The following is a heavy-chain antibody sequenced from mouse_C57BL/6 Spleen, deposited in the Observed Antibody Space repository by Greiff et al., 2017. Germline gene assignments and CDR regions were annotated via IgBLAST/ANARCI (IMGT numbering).Heavy chain of an antibody. D-gene: IGHD2-4*01. Sequence: QVQLQQPGAELVRPGSSVKLSCKASGYTFTSYWMDWVKQRPGQGLEWIGNIYPSDSDTHYNHKFKDKATLTVDKSSSTAYMQLSSLTSEDSAVYYCARSIYYDCDVYYAMDYWGQGTSVTVSS. J-gene: IGHJ4*01. CDR2: IYPSDSDT. CDR3: ARSIYYDCDVYYAMDY. CDR1: GYTFTSYW. V-gene: IGHV1-61*01.